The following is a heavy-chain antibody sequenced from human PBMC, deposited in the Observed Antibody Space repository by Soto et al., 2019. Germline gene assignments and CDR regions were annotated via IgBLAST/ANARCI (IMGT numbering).Heavy chain of an antibody. D-gene: IGHD3-9*01. V-gene: IGHV3-73*01. CDR1: GFTFSGSA. J-gene: IGHJ6*02. Sequence: GSLRLSCAASGFTFSGSAMHWVRQASGKGLEWVGRIRSKANSYATAYAASVKGRFTISRDDSKNTAYLQMNSLKTEDTAVYYCTRGTLLRYFDWSPRMNVGMDVWGQGTTVTVSS. CDR2: IRSKANSYAT. CDR3: TRGTLLRYFDWSPRMNVGMDV.